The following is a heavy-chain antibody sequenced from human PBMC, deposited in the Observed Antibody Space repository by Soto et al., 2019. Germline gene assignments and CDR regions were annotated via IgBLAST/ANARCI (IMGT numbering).Heavy chain of an antibody. CDR3: ARVGMGPPGWFDP. CDR2: IYYSGST. Sequence: QVQLQESGPGLVKPSETLSLTCTVSGGSIRSYYWSWIRQHPGKGLEWIGYIYYSGSTNYNPSLKSRVTISVDTSKNQFSLKLSSVTAAGTAVYYCARVGMGPPGWFDPWGQGTLVTVSS. V-gene: IGHV4-59*01. CDR1: GGSIRSYY. J-gene: IGHJ5*02.